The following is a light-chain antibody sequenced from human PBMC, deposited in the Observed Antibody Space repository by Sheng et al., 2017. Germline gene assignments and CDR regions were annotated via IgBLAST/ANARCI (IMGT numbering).Light chain of an antibody. CDR3: QQLNSYPLT. CDR1: QGIDNY. Sequence: IQLTQSPSSLSASVGDRVTITCRASQGIDNYLGWYQQKPGKAPNLLIFAASTLQSGVPSRFSGSGSGTDFTLTISSLQPEDFATYYCQQLNSYPLTFGGGTRWRSN. CDR2: AAS. V-gene: IGKV1-9*01. J-gene: IGKJ4*01.